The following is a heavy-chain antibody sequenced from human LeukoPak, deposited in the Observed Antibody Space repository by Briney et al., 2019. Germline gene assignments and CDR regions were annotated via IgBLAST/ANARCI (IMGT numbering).Heavy chain of an antibody. CDR1: GGTFSSYA. D-gene: IGHD5-18*01. CDR2: IIPILGIA. CDR3: ARVGESGYSYGGFDY. Sequence: GASVKVSCKASGGTFSSYAISWVRQAPGQGLEWMGRIIPILGIANYAQKFQGRVTITADKSTSTAYMELSSLRSEDTAVYYCARVGESGYSYGGFDYWGQGTLVTVSS. J-gene: IGHJ4*02. V-gene: IGHV1-69*04.